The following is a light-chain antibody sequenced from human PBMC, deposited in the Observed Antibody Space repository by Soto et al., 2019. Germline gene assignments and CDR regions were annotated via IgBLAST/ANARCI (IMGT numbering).Light chain of an antibody. J-gene: IGKJ1*01. V-gene: IGKV3-20*01. CDR3: HQHGGSPET. Sequence: EIVLTQSPGTLSLSPGERATLSCRASQSVSSRSLAWYQQKGGQAPRLLIYGASRRATGLPDRFSGSGSGTDFTLTISELEPEDSGIYHCHQHGGSPETFGQGTKVEVK. CDR2: GAS. CDR1: QSVSSRS.